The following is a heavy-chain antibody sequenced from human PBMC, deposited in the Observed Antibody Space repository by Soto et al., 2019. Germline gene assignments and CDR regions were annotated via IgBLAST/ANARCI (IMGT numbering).Heavy chain of an antibody. CDR2: IYYSGST. CDR1: GGSISSYY. D-gene: IGHD4-4*01. CDR3: ARGTTVQSMQGLPYNWFDP. Sequence: QVQLQESGPGLVKPSETLSLTCTVSGGSISSYYWSWIRQPPGKGLEWIGYIYYSGSTNYNPSLKSRVTISVDTSKNQFSLKLSSVTAADTAVYYCARGTTVQSMQGLPYNWFDPWGQGTLVTVSS. V-gene: IGHV4-59*01. J-gene: IGHJ5*02.